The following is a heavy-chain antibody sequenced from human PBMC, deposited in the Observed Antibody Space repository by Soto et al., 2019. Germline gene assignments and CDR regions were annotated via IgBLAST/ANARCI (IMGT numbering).Heavy chain of an antibody. CDR2: INAGNGNT. CDR1: GYTFTSYA. J-gene: IGHJ4*02. Sequence: QVQLVQSGAEEKKPGASVKVSCKASGYTFTSYAMHWVRQAPGQRLEWMGWINAGNGNTKYSQKFQGRVTITRDTSASTAFMELSSLRSEDTAVYYCAREDWNLGSGWQTQWGQGTLVTVSS. CDR3: AREDWNLGSGWQTQ. D-gene: IGHD6-19*01. V-gene: IGHV1-3*05.